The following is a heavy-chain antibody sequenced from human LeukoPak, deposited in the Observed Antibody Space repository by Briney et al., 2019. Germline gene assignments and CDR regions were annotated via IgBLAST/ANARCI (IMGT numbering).Heavy chain of an antibody. CDR1: GGSISSYY. CDR2: IHYTGST. CDR3: ARTQEAGYSSGWYDSYYYYYMDV. V-gene: IGHV4-59*01. J-gene: IGHJ6*03. Sequence: SETLSLTCTVSGGSISSYYWSWIRQPPGKGLEWIGYIHYTGSTNYNPSLKSRVTISVDTSKNQFSLKLSSVTAADTAVYYCARTQEAGYSSGWYDSYYYYYMDVWGKGTTVAISS. D-gene: IGHD6-19*01.